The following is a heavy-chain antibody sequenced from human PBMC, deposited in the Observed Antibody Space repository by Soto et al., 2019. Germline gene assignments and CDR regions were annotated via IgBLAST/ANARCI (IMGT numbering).Heavy chain of an antibody. V-gene: IGHV1-69*01. J-gene: IGHJ5*02. Sequence: QVQLVQSGAEVKKPGSSVKVSCNASGGTFSSYAISWVRQAPGQGLEWMGGIIPIFGTANYAQKFQGRVTITANQPTSTAYRQLSSRRPEDTAVYYCARDCGPPTGPDLGWFYPLGQGTLVTVSS. CDR3: ARDCGPPTGPDLGWFYP. CDR2: IIPIFGTA. D-gene: IGHD2-21*01. CDR1: GGTFSSYA.